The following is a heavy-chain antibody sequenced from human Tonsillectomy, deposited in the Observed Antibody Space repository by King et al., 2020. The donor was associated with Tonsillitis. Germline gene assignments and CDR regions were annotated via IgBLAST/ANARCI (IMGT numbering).Heavy chain of an antibody. Sequence: GQLVQSGAEVTKPGASVKLSCKASGYTFTSYHMHWVRQAPGQGLEWMGMINPSGGSTSYAQKFQDRVTMTGDTSTSTVYMEVSSLRSADTAVYYCARGGQLRFLEAWGQGTVVTVSS. CDR3: ARGGQLRFLEA. V-gene: IGHV1-46*03. CDR1: GYTFTSYH. J-gene: IGHJ5*02. CDR2: INPSGGST. D-gene: IGHD3-3*01.